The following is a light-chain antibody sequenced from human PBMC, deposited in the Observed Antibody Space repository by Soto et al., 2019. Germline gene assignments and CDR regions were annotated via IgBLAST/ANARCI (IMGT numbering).Light chain of an antibody. CDR1: SGHSSYA. CDR2: LNGDGSH. Sequence: QPVLTQSPSASASLGASVKLTCTLSSGHSSYAIAWHQQQPEKGPRYLMNLNGDGSHDKGDGIPDRFSGSSSGAERYLTISSLQSEDEADYYCQTWDTGIRVFGGGTQLTVL. V-gene: IGLV4-69*01. J-gene: IGLJ2*01. CDR3: QTWDTGIRV.